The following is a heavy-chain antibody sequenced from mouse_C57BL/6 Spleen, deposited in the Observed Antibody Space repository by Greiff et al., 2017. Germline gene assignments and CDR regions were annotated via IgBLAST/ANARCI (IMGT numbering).Heavy chain of an antibody. J-gene: IGHJ3*01. CDR1: GFSLTSYG. CDR2: IWSGGST. CDR3: ARGGPAWFAY. V-gene: IGHV2-2*01. Sequence: VMLVESGPGLVQPSQSLSITCTVSGFSLTSYGVHWVRQSPGKGLEWLGVIWSGGSTDYNAAFISRLSISKDNSKSQVFFKMNSLQADDTAIYYCARGGPAWFAYWGQGTLVTVSA.